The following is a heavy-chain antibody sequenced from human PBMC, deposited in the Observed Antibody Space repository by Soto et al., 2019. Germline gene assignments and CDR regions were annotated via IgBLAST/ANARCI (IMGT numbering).Heavy chain of an antibody. CDR3: AHSGFVVVVAATPKKWFDP. V-gene: IGHV2-5*01. CDR1: GFSLSTSGVG. J-gene: IGHJ5*02. Sequence: SGPTLVNPTQTLTLTCTFSGFSLSTSGVGVGWIRQPPGKALEWLALIYWNDDKRYSPSLKSRLTITKDTSKNQVVLTMTNMDPVDTATYYCAHSGFVVVVAATPKKWFDPWGQGTLVTVSS. CDR2: IYWNDDK. D-gene: IGHD2-15*01.